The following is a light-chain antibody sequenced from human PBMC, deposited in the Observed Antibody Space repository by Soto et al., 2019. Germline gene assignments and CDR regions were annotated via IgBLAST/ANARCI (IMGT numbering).Light chain of an antibody. J-gene: IGKJ1*01. Sequence: DIQMTQSPSSLSASVGDRVTITCRASQSISSYLNWYQQKPGKAPKLLIYAASSLQSRGPSRFSGSGSGTDFTLTISSLQPEDFATYYCQQFSLYWAFGQGTKVDIK. CDR1: QSISSY. V-gene: IGKV1-39*01. CDR2: AAS. CDR3: QQFSLYWA.